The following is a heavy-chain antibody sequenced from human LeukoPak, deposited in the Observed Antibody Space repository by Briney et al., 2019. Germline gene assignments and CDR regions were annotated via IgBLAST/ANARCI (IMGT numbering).Heavy chain of an antibody. V-gene: IGHV3-7*05. J-gene: IGHJ2*01. Sequence: GGSLRLSCAASGXTFSSYWMSWVRQAPGKGLEWVANIKQDGSEKFYVDSVKGRFTISRDNAKNSLYLQMNSLRAEDTAVYYCAREGIVVVTDPYWYFDLWGRGTLVTVSS. CDR3: AREGIVVVTDPYWYFDL. D-gene: IGHD2-21*02. CDR2: IKQDGSEK. CDR1: GXTFSSYW.